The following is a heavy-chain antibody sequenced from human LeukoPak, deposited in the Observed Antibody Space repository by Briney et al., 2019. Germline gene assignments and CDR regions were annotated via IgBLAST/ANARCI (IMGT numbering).Heavy chain of an antibody. CDR2: ISYDGSHK. J-gene: IGHJ6*02. Sequence: PGGSLRLSCAASGFTFSSYAMHWVRQAPGKGLEWVAVISYDGSHKYYADSVKGRFTISRDNSKNTLYLQMNSLRAEDTAVYYCARGALYYGMDVWGQGPTVTVSS. CDR1: GFTFSSYA. CDR3: ARGALYYGMDV. V-gene: IGHV3-30-3*01.